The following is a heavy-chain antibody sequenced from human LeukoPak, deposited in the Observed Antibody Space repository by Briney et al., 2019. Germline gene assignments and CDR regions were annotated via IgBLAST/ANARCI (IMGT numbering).Heavy chain of an antibody. CDR1: GFTFDDYA. V-gene: IGHV3-9*01. CDR3: AKDIRLWASGSEFDY. D-gene: IGHD1-26*01. J-gene: IGHJ4*02. Sequence: PGGSLRLSCAASGFTFDDYAMHWVRQAPGKGLEWVSGISWNSGSIGYADSVKGRFTISRDNAKNSLYLQMNSLRAEDTALYCCAKDIRLWASGSEFDYWGQGTLVTVSS. CDR2: ISWNSGSI.